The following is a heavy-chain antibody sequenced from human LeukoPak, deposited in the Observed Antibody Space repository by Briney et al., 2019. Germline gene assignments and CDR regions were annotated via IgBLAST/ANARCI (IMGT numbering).Heavy chain of an antibody. J-gene: IGHJ5*02. CDR1: GGSISSGDYY. D-gene: IGHD5-18*01. CDR2: IYYSGST. Sequence: SQTLSLTCTVSGGSISSGDYYWSWIRQPPGKGLEWIGYIYYSGSTYYNPSLKSRVTISVDTSKNQFSLKLSSVTAADTAVYYCARDRHLIQLWFDPWGQGTLVTVSS. V-gene: IGHV4-30-4*08. CDR3: ARDRHLIQLWFDP.